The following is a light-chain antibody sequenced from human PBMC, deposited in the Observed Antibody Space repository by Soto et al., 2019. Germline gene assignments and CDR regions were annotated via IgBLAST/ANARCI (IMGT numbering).Light chain of an antibody. Sequence: QYVLTQPPSVSGAPGQRDTISCTGSSSNIGAGYDVHWYQQLPGTAPKLLIYGNSNRPSGVPDRFSGSKSGTSASLAITGLQAEDEADYYCQSYDSSLSVVVFGGGTKLTVL. V-gene: IGLV1-40*01. CDR1: SSNIGAGYD. CDR3: QSYDSSLSVVV. J-gene: IGLJ2*01. CDR2: GNS.